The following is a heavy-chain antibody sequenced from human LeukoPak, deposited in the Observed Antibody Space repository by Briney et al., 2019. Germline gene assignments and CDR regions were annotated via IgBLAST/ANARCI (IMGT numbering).Heavy chain of an antibody. CDR3: ARESYYDSSGLDY. CDR2: ISSDGSRK. Sequence: GGSLRLSCRASRFSFSDYDMHWVRQAPGKGLEWVAVISSDGSRKHYGDSVKGRFTISRDNAKNSLYLQMNSLRAEDTAVYYCARESYYDSSGLDYWGQGTLVTVSS. V-gene: IGHV3-30*03. CDR1: RFSFSDYD. J-gene: IGHJ4*02. D-gene: IGHD3-22*01.